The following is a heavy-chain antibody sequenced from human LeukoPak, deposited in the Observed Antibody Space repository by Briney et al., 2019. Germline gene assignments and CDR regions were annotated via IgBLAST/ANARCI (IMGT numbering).Heavy chain of an antibody. Sequence: GRSLRLSCAASGFTFSSYAMHWVRQAPGKGLEWVAVISYDGSNKYYVDSEKGRFTISRDNSKNTLYLQMNSLRAEDTAVYYCARDKLLMYGNWFDPWGQGTLVTVSS. J-gene: IGHJ5*02. CDR1: GFTFSSYA. CDR2: ISYDGSNK. D-gene: IGHD2-8*01. V-gene: IGHV3-30-3*01. CDR3: ARDKLLMYGNWFDP.